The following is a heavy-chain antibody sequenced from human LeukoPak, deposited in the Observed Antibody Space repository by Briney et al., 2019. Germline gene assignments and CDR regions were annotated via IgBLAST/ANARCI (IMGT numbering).Heavy chain of an antibody. Sequence: ASVKVSCKASGYTFTSYYMHWVRQAPGQRLEWMGWVNAGNGNTKYSQKFQGRVTFTRDTSASTAYMELSSLRSEDTAVYYCAREYCSGGSCYPWSYWGQGTLVTVSS. D-gene: IGHD2-15*01. CDR1: GYTFTSYY. V-gene: IGHV1-3*01. CDR3: AREYCSGGSCYPWSY. CDR2: VNAGNGNT. J-gene: IGHJ4*02.